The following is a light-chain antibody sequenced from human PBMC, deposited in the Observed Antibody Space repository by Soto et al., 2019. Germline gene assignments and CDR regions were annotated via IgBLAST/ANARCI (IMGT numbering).Light chain of an antibody. CDR2: DVS. Sequence: HSALTQPASVSGSPGQSITISCTGTSSDVGGYNYVSWYQQHPGKAPKLMLYDVSNRPSGVSNRFSGSKSGNTASLTISGLQAEDEADYYCSSYTSSSTPVVFGGGTKLTVL. CDR1: SSDVGGYNY. V-gene: IGLV2-14*01. CDR3: SSYTSSSTPVV. J-gene: IGLJ2*01.